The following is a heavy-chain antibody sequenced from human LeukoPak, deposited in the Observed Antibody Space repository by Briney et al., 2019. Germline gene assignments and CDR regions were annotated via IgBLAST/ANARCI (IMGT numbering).Heavy chain of an antibody. CDR1: GGSISSYY. CDR2: IYYSGST. J-gene: IGHJ6*02. D-gene: IGHD2-2*01. CDR3: ASFPFVVVPAASYYGMDV. Sequence: SETLSLTCTVSGGSISSYYWSWIRQPPGKGLEWIGYIYYSGSTNYNPSLKSRVTISVDTSKNQFSLKPSSVTAADTAVYYCASFPFVVVPAASYYGMDVWGQGTTVTVSS. V-gene: IGHV4-59*01.